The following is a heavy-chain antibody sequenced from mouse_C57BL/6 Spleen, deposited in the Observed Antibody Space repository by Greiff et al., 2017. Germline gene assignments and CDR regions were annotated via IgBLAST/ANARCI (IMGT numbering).Heavy chain of an antibody. CDR2: IDPSDSYT. Sequence: QVQLQQPGAELVMPGASVKLSCKASGYTFTSYWMHWVKQRPGQGLEWIGEIDPSDSYTNYNQKFKGKSTLTVDKSSSTAYMQLSSLTSEDSAVYYCARRMVTTDFDVWGTGTTVTVSS. V-gene: IGHV1-69*01. J-gene: IGHJ1*03. CDR3: ARRMVTTDFDV. D-gene: IGHD2-2*01. CDR1: GYTFTSYW.